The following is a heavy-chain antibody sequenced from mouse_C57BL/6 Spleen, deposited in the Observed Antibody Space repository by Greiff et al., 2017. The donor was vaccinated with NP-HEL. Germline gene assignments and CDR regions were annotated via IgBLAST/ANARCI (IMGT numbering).Heavy chain of an antibody. CDR3: ARDGEGFAD. CDR2: INYDGSST. J-gene: IGHJ3*01. CDR1: GFTFSDYY. V-gene: IGHV5-16*01. Sequence: EVHLVESEGGLVQPGSSMKLSCTASGFTFSDYYMAWVRQVPEKGLEWVANINYDGSSTYYLDSLKSRFIISKDNAKNILYLQMSSLKSEDTATYYCARDGEGFADWGQGTLVTVSA.